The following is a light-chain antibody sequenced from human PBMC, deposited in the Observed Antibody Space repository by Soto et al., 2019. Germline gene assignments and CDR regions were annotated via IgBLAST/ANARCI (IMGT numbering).Light chain of an antibody. V-gene: IGLV2-23*02. CDR2: EVS. CDR3: CSYAGSSTFHYV. CDR1: SSDVGSYNL. J-gene: IGLJ1*01. Sequence: QSALTQPASVSGSPGQSITISCTGTSSDVGSYNLVSWYQQHPGKAPKLMIYEVSKRPSGVSNRFSGSKSGNTASLTISGLQAEDEADYYCCSYAGSSTFHYVFGTGTKLTVI.